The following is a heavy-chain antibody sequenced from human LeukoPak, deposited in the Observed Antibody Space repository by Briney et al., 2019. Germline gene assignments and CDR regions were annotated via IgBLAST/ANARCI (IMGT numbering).Heavy chain of an antibody. V-gene: IGHV3-30-3*01. D-gene: IGHD3-22*01. CDR2: ISYDGSNK. CDR3: ARGRITMIVVAAYLDY. Sequence: GGSLRISCAASGFTFSSYAMHWVRQAPGKGLEWVAVISYDGSNKYYADSVKGRFTISRDNSKNTLYLQMNSLRAEDTAVYYCARGRITMIVVAAYLDYWGQGTLVTVSS. CDR1: GFTFSSYA. J-gene: IGHJ4*02.